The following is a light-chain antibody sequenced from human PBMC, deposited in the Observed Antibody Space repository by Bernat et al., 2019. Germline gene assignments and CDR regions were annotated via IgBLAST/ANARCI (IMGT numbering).Light chain of an antibody. J-gene: IGLJ1*01. V-gene: IGLV2-14*03. CDR2: DVR. CDR1: SSDVGGYNY. CDR3: SSYTSSNTYV. Sequence: QSALTQPASVSGSPGQSITISCTGTSSDVGGYNYVSWFQQHPGQAPKLMIYDVRNRPSGVSNRFSGSKSGNTASLTISGLQAADEADYYCSSYTSSNTYVFGTGTKVTVL.